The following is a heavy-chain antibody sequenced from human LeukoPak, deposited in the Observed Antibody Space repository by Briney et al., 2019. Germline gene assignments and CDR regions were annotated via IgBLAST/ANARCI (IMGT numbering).Heavy chain of an antibody. Sequence: ASVKVSCKASGYSFTTYGISWVRQAPGQGLEWMGWTSAYNDKTKYAQKLEGRVTMTTDTSTSTAYMEMRSLRSDDTAVYYCARGTYFDYWGQGTLVTVSS. V-gene: IGHV1-18*01. CDR2: TSAYNDKT. CDR3: ARGTYFDY. CDR1: GYSFTTYG. D-gene: IGHD1-1*01. J-gene: IGHJ4*02.